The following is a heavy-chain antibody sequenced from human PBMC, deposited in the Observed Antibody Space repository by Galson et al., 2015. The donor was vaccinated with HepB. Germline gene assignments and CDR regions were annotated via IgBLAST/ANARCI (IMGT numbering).Heavy chain of an antibody. CDR2: ISYDGSNK. CDR3: AEARAYSGYDVDY. J-gene: IGHJ4*02. CDR1: GFTFSSYG. V-gene: IGHV3-30*18. Sequence: SLRLSCAASGFTFSSYGMHWVRQAPGKGLEWVAVISYDGSNKYYADSVKGRFTISRDNSKNTLYLQMNSLRAEDTAVYYCAEARAYSGYDVDYWGQGTLVTVSS. D-gene: IGHD5-12*01.